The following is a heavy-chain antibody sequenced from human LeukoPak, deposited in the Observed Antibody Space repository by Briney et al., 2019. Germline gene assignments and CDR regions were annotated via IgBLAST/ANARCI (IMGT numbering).Heavy chain of an antibody. V-gene: IGHV3-7*01. Sequence: GESLRLSCAVSGLTFSGFWMSWVRQAPGKGLEYVANINQDGTERYYVASVKGRFTISRDKAKSSLYLQMKSLRVEDTAVYYCARDQVGPEDWGQGTLVTVSS. CDR1: GLTFSGFW. D-gene: IGHD1-26*01. CDR2: INQDGTER. J-gene: IGHJ4*02. CDR3: ARDQVGPED.